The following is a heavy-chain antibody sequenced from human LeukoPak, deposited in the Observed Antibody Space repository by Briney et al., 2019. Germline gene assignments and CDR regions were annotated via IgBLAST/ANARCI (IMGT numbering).Heavy chain of an antibody. V-gene: IGHV4-59*01. D-gene: IGHD6-13*01. CDR1: GGSISSYY. Sequence: SETLSLTCTVSGGSISSYYWSWIRQPPGTGLEWIGYIYYSGSTNYNPSLKSRVTISVDTSKNQFSLKLSSVTAADTAVYYCARGGLRSSWYAEYFQHWGQGTLVTVSS. CDR3: ARGGLRSSWYAEYFQH. CDR2: IYYSGST. J-gene: IGHJ1*01.